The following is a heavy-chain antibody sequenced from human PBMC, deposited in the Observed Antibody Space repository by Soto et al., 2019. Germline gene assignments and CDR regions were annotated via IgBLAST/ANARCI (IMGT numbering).Heavy chain of an antibody. D-gene: IGHD3-10*01. CDR1: GDSVSSNSAG. J-gene: IGHJ6*02. V-gene: IGHV6-1*01. Sequence: SPTLSLPCVISGDSVSSNSAGCNVIRQSPSRGLEWLGRTYYKSKWNNDYALSVKSRITINPDTSKNQFSLHLYSVTPEDTAVYYCTGITWFRGMDVWGQGTPVTVSS. CDR2: TYYKSKWNN. CDR3: TGITWFRGMDV.